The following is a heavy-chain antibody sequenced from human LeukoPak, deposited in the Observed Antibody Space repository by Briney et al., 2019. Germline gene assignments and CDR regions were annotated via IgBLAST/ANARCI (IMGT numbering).Heavy chain of an antibody. CDR3: AKDRGPYIGIDNNWLHP. CDR1: GFTFNIYG. CDR2: ISGSRVST. V-gene: IGHV3-23*01. D-gene: IGHD1-26*01. Sequence: GGSLRLSCAASGFTFNIYGMNWVRQAPGKGLEWVSGISGSRVSTDYADSVKGRFTTSRDNSKNMVYLQMNTLRAEDTATYYCAKDRGPYIGIDNNWLHPWGQGTLVTVSS. J-gene: IGHJ5*02.